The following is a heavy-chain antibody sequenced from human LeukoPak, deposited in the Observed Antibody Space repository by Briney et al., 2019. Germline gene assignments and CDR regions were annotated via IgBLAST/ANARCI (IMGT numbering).Heavy chain of an antibody. V-gene: IGHV3-11*01. CDR3: ARAGGSYWMGAKFDF. CDR1: GFTFSDYY. Sequence: PGGSLRLSCAASGFTFSDYYMSWIRQAPGKGLEWVTYISGSGNAKNYADSVKGRFTISRDNAKNSVFLQMDSLRVEDTAVYYCARAGGSYWMGAKFDFWGQGILVTVSS. CDR2: ISGSGNAK. D-gene: IGHD1-26*01. J-gene: IGHJ4*02.